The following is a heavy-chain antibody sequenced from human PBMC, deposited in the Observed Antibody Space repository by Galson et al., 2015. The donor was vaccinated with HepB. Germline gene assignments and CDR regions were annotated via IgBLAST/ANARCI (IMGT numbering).Heavy chain of an antibody. Sequence: SLRLSCAASGFTFSSYAMSWVRQAPGKGLEWVSAISGSGGSTYYADSVKGRFTISRDNSKNTLYLQMNSLRAEDTAVYYCAAPETLRWFGEGCGFDYWGQGTLVTVSS. CDR2: ISGSGGST. J-gene: IGHJ4*02. CDR1: GFTFSSYA. CDR3: AAPETLRWFGEGCGFDY. D-gene: IGHD3-10*01. V-gene: IGHV3-23*01.